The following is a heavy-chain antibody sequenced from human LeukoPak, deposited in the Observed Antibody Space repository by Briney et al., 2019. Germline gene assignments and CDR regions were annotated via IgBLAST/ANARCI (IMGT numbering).Heavy chain of an antibody. D-gene: IGHD6-6*01. CDR1: GYTFTSNY. Sequence: ASVKVSCKASGYTFTSNYIHWVRQAPGQGLEWMGMIYPRDGSTSYAQKFQGRVTMTRDTSISTAYMELSGLRSDDTAVYYCAREVAARGSYFDYWGQGTLVTVSS. V-gene: IGHV1-46*01. CDR3: AREVAARGSYFDY. CDR2: IYPRDGST. J-gene: IGHJ4*02.